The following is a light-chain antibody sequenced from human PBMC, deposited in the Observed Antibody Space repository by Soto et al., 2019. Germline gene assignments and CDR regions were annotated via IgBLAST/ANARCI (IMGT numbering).Light chain of an antibody. CDR2: ENN. CDR1: SSNIGNNY. J-gene: IGLJ1*01. V-gene: IGLV1-51*02. CDR3: GTWDSSLSAYV. Sequence: QSVLTQPPSVSAAPGQKVTISCSGSSSNIGNNYVSWYRQLPGTAPKLLIYENNKRPSGIPDRFSGSKSGTSATLGITGLQTGDEADYYCGTWDSSLSAYVFGTGTKVTXL.